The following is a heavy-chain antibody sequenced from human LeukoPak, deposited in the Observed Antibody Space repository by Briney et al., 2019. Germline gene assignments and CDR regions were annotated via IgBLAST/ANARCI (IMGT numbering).Heavy chain of an antibody. V-gene: IGHV4-61*01. D-gene: IGHD2-15*01. CDR2: SYYSGST. CDR3: ATELLVPPGGFDY. CDR1: GGSVRSDSYY. J-gene: IGHJ4*02. Sequence: DPSETLSLTCTVSGGSVRSDSYYWSWIRQPPGKGLEWIGYSYYSGSTNYNPSLKSRVTISVDTSKNQFSLKLSSVTAADTAVYYCATELLVPPGGFDYWGQGILVTVSS.